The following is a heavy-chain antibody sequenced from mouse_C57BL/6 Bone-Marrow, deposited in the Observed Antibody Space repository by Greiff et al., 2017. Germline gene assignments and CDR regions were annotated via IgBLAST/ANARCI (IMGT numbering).Heavy chain of an antibody. J-gene: IGHJ4*01. CDR1: GYTFTSYW. Sequence: QVQLQQPGAELVKPGASVKLSCKASGYTFTSYWMHWVKQRPGQGLEWIGMIHPNSGSTNYNEKFKSKATLTVDKSSSTAYMTLSSLTSEDSAVYYCARSRYYYAMDYWGQGTSVTVSS. CDR2: IHPNSGST. V-gene: IGHV1-64*01. CDR3: ARSRYYYAMDY.